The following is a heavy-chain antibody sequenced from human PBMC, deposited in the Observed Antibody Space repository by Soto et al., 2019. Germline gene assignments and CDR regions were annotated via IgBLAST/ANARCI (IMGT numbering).Heavy chain of an antibody. CDR2: IYYSGST. V-gene: IGHV4-39*01. D-gene: IGHD6-19*01. Sequence: SETLSLTCTVSGGSISSSSYYWGWIRQPPGKGLEWIGSIYYSGSTYYNPSLKSRVTISVDTSKNQFSLKLSSVTAADTAVYYCARQGVAVAAHRDFYYFDYWGQGTLVTVSS. CDR1: GGSISSSSYY. J-gene: IGHJ4*02. CDR3: ARQGVAVAAHRDFYYFDY.